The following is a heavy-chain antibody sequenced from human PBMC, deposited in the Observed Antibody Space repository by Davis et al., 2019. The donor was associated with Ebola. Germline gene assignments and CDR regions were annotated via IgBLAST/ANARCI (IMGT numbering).Heavy chain of an antibody. J-gene: IGHJ4*02. CDR3: ARQSDWLWGY. Sequence: SETLSLTCAVYVGSFSCYYWSWIRQPPGKGLEWIGSSSYSGSTYSNPSLKSRVTISVDTSKNQFSLKLSSVTAADTAVYYCARQSDWLWGYWGQGTLVTVSS. D-gene: IGHD3-9*01. V-gene: IGHV4-34*01. CDR2: SSYSGST. CDR1: VGSFSCYY.